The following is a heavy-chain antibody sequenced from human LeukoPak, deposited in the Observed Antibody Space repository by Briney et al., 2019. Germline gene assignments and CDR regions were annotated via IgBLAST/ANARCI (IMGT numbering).Heavy chain of an antibody. CDR1: GDSLSSTYY. D-gene: IGHD1-14*01. V-gene: IGHV4-38-2*02. CDR2: IYHDGST. Sequence: SETRSLTCTVSGDSLSSTYYWGWIRQPPGKGLEWIGNIYHDGSTDYKSSLKSRVTISRNTSKKQSSLTLTSLTATDTAVYFCATSVGSLLQPEEAFDLWGQGTMITVSS. J-gene: IGHJ3*01. CDR3: ATSVGSLLQPEEAFDL.